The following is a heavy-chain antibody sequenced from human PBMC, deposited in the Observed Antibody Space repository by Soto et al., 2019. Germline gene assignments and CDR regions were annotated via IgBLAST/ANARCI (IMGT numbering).Heavy chain of an antibody. J-gene: IGHJ6*02. V-gene: IGHV5-51*01. CDR1: VYDFTTYW. D-gene: IGHD3-3*01. CDR2: IYPGDSDT. Sequence: GESLKISCKGSVYDFTTYWIGWVRQMPGKGLEWMGIIYPGDSDTRYSPSFQGQVTISADKSTSTAYMELSSLRSEDTAVYYCARKRWSGYYTVGYRYYYGMDVWGQGTTVTVSS. CDR3: ARKRWSGYYTVGYRYYYGMDV.